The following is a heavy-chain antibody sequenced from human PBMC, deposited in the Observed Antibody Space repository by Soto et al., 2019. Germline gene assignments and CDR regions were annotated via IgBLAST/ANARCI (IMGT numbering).Heavy chain of an antibody. Sequence: GGSLRLSCAASGFTFSSYAMHWVRQAPGKGLEWVAVISYDGSNKYYADSVKGRFTISRDNSKNTLYLQMNSLRAEDTAVYYCASGSSWYLVDYWGQGTLVTVSS. D-gene: IGHD6-13*01. J-gene: IGHJ4*02. CDR2: ISYDGSNK. CDR3: ASGSSWYLVDY. CDR1: GFTFSSYA. V-gene: IGHV3-30-3*01.